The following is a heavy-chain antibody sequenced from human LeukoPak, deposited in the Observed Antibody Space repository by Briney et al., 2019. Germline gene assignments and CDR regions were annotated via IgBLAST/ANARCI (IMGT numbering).Heavy chain of an antibody. CDR3: ARGVLSYYYYYMDV. CDR2: IDGSGGRT. CDR1: GFTFSNYG. Sequence: PGGTLRLSCAVSGFTFSNYGMNWVRQAPGKGLEWVSGIDGSGGRTYYAVSVKGRFTISRDNSKNTLYLQMNSLRAEDTAVYYCARGVLSYYYYYMDVWGKGTTVTVSS. J-gene: IGHJ6*03. V-gene: IGHV3-23*01. D-gene: IGHD2/OR15-2a*01.